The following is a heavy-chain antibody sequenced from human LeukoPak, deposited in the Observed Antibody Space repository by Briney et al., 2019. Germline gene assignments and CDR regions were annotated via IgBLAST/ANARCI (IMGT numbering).Heavy chain of an antibody. CDR2: INSDGINT. CDR3: ARDLGQYYDTSDNWFDP. Sequence: PGGSLRLSCAASGFTFSNSWMHWVRQAPGKGLVWVSRINSDGINTSYADSVKGRFTISRDNAKNTLNLQMNSLRAEDTAVYYCARDLGQYYDTSDNWFDPWGQGTLVTVSS. CDR1: GFTFSNSW. V-gene: IGHV3-74*01. J-gene: IGHJ5*02. D-gene: IGHD3-22*01.